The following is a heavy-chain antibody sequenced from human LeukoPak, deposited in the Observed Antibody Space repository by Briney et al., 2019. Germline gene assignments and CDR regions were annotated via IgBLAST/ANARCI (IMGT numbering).Heavy chain of an antibody. D-gene: IGHD5-18*01. CDR2: INPNSGGT. V-gene: IGHV1-2*02. Sequence: GASVKVSCKASGYTFTGYYMHWVRQAPGQGLEWMGWINPNSGGTNYAQEFQGRVTMTRDTSISTAYMELSRLRSDDTAVYYCARGGYSYGIFDYWGQGTLVTVSS. CDR3: ARGGYSYGIFDY. J-gene: IGHJ4*02. CDR1: GYTFTGYY.